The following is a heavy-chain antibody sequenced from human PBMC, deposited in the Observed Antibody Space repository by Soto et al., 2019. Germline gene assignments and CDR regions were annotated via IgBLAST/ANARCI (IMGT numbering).Heavy chain of an antibody. CDR1: GGSISSSSYY. V-gene: IGHV4-39*01. CDR2: IYYSGST. CDR3: TRVDTPMVMGPGFAY. Sequence: SETLSLTCTVSGGSISSSSYYWGWIRQPPGKGLEWIGSIYYSGSTYYNPSLKSRVTISVDTSKNQFSLKLSSVTAADTAEYYCTRVDTPMVMGPGFAYWGQGTLVTVSS. D-gene: IGHD5-18*01. J-gene: IGHJ4*02.